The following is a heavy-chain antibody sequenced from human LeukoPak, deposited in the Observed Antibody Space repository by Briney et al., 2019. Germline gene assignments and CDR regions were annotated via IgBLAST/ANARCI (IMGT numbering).Heavy chain of an antibody. V-gene: IGHV3-20*04. J-gene: IGHJ4*02. Sequence: GGSLRLSCAASGFTFDDYGMSWVRQVPGKGLEWVSGINWNGGSTGYADSVKGRLTISRDNAKNSLYLQMDSLRVEDTALYYCARGIRFLEWLSGFDYWGQGTLVTVSS. CDR1: GFTFDDYG. D-gene: IGHD3-3*01. CDR2: INWNGGST. CDR3: ARGIRFLEWLSGFDY.